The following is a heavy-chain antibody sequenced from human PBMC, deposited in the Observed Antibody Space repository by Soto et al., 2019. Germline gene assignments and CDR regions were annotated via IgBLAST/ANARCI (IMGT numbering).Heavy chain of an antibody. CDR3: ARRYGYSFDY. V-gene: IGHV4-59*08. CDR1: GGSISSYY. Sequence: QVQLQESGPGLVKPSETLSLTCPVSGGSISSYYWSWIRQPPGKGLEWIGYIYYSGSTNYNPALKSRVTISVDTSKNQFSLTLGSVTAADTAVYYCARRYGYSFDYWGQGTLVTVSS. D-gene: IGHD1-1*01. J-gene: IGHJ4*01. CDR2: IYYSGST.